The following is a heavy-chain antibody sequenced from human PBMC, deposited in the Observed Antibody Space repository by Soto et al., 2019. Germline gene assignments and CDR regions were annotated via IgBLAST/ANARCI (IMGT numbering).Heavy chain of an antibody. CDR2: IYSSGST. J-gene: IGHJ5*02. CDR3: ARGHRFSDWFDP. D-gene: IGHD3-3*01. V-gene: IGHV4-4*07. CDR1: GGAISTYY. Sequence: KPSETLSLTCTVSGGAISTYYWTWIRQPAGKGLEWIGRIYSSGSTKYNPSLQSRVTMSLDTSNNQFSLRLTSVTAADTAVYYCARGHRFSDWFDPWGQGTLVTVSS.